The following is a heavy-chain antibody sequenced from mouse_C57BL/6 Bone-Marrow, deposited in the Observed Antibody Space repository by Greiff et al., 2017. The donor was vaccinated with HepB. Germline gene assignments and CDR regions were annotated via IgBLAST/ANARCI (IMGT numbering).Heavy chain of an antibody. CDR1: GFNIKDDY. CDR3: TFYYGYDVDYAMDY. D-gene: IGHD2-2*01. V-gene: IGHV14-4*01. Sequence: EVQVVESGAELVRPGASVKLSCTASGFNIKDDYMHWVKQRPEQGLEWIGWIDPENGDTEYASKFQGKATITADTSSNTAYLQLSSLTSEDTAVYYCTFYYGYDVDYAMDYWGQGTSVTVSS. CDR2: IDPENGDT. J-gene: IGHJ4*01.